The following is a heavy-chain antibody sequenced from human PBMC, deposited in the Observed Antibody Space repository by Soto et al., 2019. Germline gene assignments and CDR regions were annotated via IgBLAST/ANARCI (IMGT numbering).Heavy chain of an antibody. Sequence: PGGSLRLSCTASGFSFISYAMSWVRQAPGGGLEWVSFVGGGGGTTFSADSVKGRFTISRDNSKNTVYLQMSSLRPEGTAIYYCAKEGPYINSWSTAGYCQNWGQGTLVTVSS. J-gene: IGHJ1*01. V-gene: IGHV3-23*01. CDR1: GFSFISYA. D-gene: IGHD2-21*02. CDR3: AKEGPYINSWSTAGYCQN. CDR2: VGGGGGTT.